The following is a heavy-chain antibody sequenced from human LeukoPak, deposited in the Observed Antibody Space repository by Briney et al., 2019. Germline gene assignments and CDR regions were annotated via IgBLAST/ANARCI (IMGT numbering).Heavy chain of an antibody. V-gene: IGHV4-59*01. J-gene: IGHJ3*02. CDR3: ARSFMVRGADDPFDI. Sequence: SETLSLTCTVSGGSISSYYWSWIRQPPGKGLEWIGYIYYSGSTNYNPSLKSRVTISVDTSKNQFSLKLSSVTAADTAVYYCARSFMVRGADDPFDIWGQGTMVTVSS. CDR2: IYYSGST. CDR1: GGSISSYY. D-gene: IGHD3-10*01.